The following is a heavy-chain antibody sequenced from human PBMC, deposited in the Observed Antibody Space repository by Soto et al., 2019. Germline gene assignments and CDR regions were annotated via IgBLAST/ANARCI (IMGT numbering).Heavy chain of an antibody. CDR3: AKEGRDSSTSCSRCYGLDV. V-gene: IGHV3-15*01. CDR2: IKSKIDGGTI. CDR1: GFTFSDTW. Sequence: GGSLRLSCAASGFTFSDTWMTWVRQAPGKGLEWVGRIKSKIDGGTIDYAAPVQGRFTISRDNPKNTLYLEMDSLRPEDTAVYFCAKEGRDSSTSCSRCYGLDVWGQGTPVTVSS. J-gene: IGHJ6*02. D-gene: IGHD2-2*01.